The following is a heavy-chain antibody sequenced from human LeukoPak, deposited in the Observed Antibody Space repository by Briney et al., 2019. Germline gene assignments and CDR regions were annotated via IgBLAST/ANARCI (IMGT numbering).Heavy chain of an antibody. CDR2: IYSGGST. CDR1: GFTVSSNY. Sequence: GGSLRLSCAASGFTVSSNYMSWVRQAPGKGLEWVSVIYSGGSTYYADSVKGRFTISRDNSKNTLYLQMNGLRAEDTAVYYCASAYYYDIFDYWGQGTLVTVSS. D-gene: IGHD3-22*01. V-gene: IGHV3-66*01. J-gene: IGHJ4*02. CDR3: ASAYYYDIFDY.